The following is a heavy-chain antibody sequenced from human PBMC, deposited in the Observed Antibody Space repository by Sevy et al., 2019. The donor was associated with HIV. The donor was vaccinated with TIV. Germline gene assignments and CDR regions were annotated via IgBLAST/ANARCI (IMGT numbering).Heavy chain of an antibody. Sequence: GGSLRLSCEASGFTFSKYSMSWVRQAPGKGLEWVSTFSFGCGRINYADSVKGRFTISRDDSKNTLYWQMNSLRAEETAVYYCSREGCTKPHDYWGQGTLVTVSS. J-gene: IGHJ4*02. V-gene: IGHV3-23*01. CDR3: SREGCTKPHDY. CDR1: GFTFSKYS. CDR2: FSFGCGRI. D-gene: IGHD2-8*01.